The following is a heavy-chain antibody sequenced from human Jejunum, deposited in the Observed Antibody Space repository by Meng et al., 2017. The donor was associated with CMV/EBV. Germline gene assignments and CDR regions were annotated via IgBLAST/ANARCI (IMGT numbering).Heavy chain of an antibody. Sequence: QINLKGLGLPLVKPTQTRTLTCTVSWLSLSTSGVGVGWVRQSPGKALEWLALIYWDDDQRYSPSLRSRLTITKDTSKNQVVLTMTNMDPVDTATYYCAHAASWYRNGRYFDSWGQGTLVTVSS. CDR1: WLSLSTSGVG. D-gene: IGHD6-19*01. V-gene: IGHV2-5*02. CDR3: AHAASWYRNGRYFDS. CDR2: IYWDDDQ. J-gene: IGHJ4*02.